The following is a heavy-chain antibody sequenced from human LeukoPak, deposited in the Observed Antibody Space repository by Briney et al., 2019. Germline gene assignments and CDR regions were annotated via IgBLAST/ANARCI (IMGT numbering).Heavy chain of an antibody. V-gene: IGHV4-59*01. Sequence: PSETLSLTCTVSGGSISSYYWSWIRQPPGKGLEWIGYIYYSGSTNYNPSLKSRVTISVDTSKNQFSLKLSSVTAADTAVYYCARVTMSSWGVDYWGQGTLVTVSS. J-gene: IGHJ4*02. CDR3: ARVTMSSWGVDY. CDR1: GGSISSYY. CDR2: IYYSGST. D-gene: IGHD6-13*01.